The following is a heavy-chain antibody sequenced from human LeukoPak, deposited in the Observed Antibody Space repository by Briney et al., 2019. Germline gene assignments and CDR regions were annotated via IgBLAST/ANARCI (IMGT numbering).Heavy chain of an antibody. CDR2: IYYSGST. CDR3: ARVDGSARELEY. V-gene: IGHV4-59*01. J-gene: IGHJ4*02. CDR1: GASISSYY. D-gene: IGHD3-3*01. Sequence: SETLSHTCTVSGASISSYYWSWIRQPPGKGLEWIGYIYYSGSTNYNPSLKSRVTMSVDTSKNQFSLKLSSVTAADTAVYYCARVDGSARELEYWGQGTLVTVSS.